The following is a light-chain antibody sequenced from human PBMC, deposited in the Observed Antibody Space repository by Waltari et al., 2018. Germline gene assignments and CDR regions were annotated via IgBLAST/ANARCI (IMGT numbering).Light chain of an antibody. Sequence: EIVMTQSPATLSVSPGERATLSCRASQSVSSSLAWYPQKPGRAPRLLIYGASTRSTGIPARFSGSGSGTEFTLTINSLQSEDSAVYYCQQYKNWPPMYTFGQGTKLEIK. V-gene: IGKV3-15*01. CDR3: QQYKNWPPMYT. J-gene: IGKJ2*01. CDR1: QSVSSS. CDR2: GAS.